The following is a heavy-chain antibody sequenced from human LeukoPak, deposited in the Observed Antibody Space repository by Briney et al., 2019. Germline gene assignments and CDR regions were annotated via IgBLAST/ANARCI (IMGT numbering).Heavy chain of an antibody. V-gene: IGHV3-23*01. CDR3: ARGGLTTVVTPSY. J-gene: IGHJ4*02. CDR2: ISGSGGST. D-gene: IGHD4-23*01. Sequence: GGSLRLSCAASGFTFSSYTMSWVGQAPGKGGEWVLAISGSGGSTYYADSVKGRFTISRDNAKNSLYLQMNSLRAEDTALYYCARGGLTTVVTPSYWGQGTLVTVSS. CDR1: GFTFSSYT.